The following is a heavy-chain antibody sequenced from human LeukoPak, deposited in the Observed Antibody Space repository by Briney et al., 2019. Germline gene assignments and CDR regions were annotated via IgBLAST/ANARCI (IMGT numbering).Heavy chain of an antibody. CDR2: IKEDGSEK. D-gene: IGHD3-10*01. CDR3: ARSIMGGGAFDY. Sequence: GGSLRLSCAASGFTFSSYAMHWVRQTPGKGLEWVANIKEDGSEKYHVDSVKGRFTISRDNAKSSLFLQMNNLRAEDTALYYCARSIMGGGAFDYWGQGTQVTVSS. CDR1: GFTFSSYA. J-gene: IGHJ4*02. V-gene: IGHV3-7*03.